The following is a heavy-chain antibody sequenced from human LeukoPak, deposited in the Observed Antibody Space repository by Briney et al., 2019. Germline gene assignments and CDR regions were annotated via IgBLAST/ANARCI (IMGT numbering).Heavy chain of an antibody. Sequence: ASVKVSCKASGYTFTGYYMHWVRQAPGQGLEWMGRINPNSGGTNYAQKFRGRVTMTRDTSISTAYMELSRLRSDDMAMYYCAREVYGSNFDYWGQGTLVTVSS. CDR1: GYTFTGYY. J-gene: IGHJ4*02. D-gene: IGHD1-26*01. CDR2: INPNSGGT. CDR3: AREVYGSNFDY. V-gene: IGHV1-2*06.